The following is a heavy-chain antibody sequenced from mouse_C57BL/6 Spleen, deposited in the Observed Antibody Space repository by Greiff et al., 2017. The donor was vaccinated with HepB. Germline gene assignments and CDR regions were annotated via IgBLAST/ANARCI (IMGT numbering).Heavy chain of an antibody. J-gene: IGHJ2*01. V-gene: IGHV1-22*01. CDR3: AEFTTVVATKGY. CDR2: INPNNGGT. Sequence: VQLQQSGPELVKPGASVEMSCKASGYTFTDYNMHWVKQSHGKSLEWIGYINPNNGGTSYNQKFKGKATLTVNKSSSTAYMELRSLTSEDSAVYYCAEFTTVVATKGYWGQGTTLTVSS. CDR1: GYTFTDYN. D-gene: IGHD1-1*01.